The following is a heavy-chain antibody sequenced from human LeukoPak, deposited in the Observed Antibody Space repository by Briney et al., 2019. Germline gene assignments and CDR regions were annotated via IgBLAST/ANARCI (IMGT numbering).Heavy chain of an antibody. CDR1: GGSISPYF. V-gene: IGHV4-59*08. CDR3: ARHGKQPYHFDY. D-gene: IGHD6-13*01. CDR2: IYYSGST. Sequence: SETLSLTCTVSGGSISPYFWSWIRQPPGKGLEYIGYIYYSGSTNCNPSLKSRVTMSVDTSKNQCSLKLNSVTAADTAVYYCARHGKQPYHFDYWGQGTQVTVSS. J-gene: IGHJ4*02.